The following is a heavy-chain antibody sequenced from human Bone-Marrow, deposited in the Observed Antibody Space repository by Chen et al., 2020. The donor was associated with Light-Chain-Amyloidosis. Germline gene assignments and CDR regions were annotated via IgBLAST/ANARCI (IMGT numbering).Heavy chain of an antibody. CDR1: GFPFDDHA. D-gene: IGHD6-13*01. V-gene: IGHV3-9*01. CDR2: ISWTSDGV. J-gene: IGHJ4*02. Sequence: EVQLVESGGDLVQPGRSLRLSCAASGFPFDDHAMQLVRQTPAKGLEWVAGISWTSDGVNYADSVKGRFAIARDNDKNFLYLQMKSLKTGDTALYYCAKAPTPRIVAASVYFESWGQGALVTVSS. CDR3: AKAPTPRIVAASVYFES.